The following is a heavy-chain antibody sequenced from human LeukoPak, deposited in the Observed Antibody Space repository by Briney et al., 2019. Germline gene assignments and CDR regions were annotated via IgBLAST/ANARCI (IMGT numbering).Heavy chain of an antibody. CDR2: ISSSSSYI. J-gene: IGHJ4*02. CDR3: ARRRIGRSTSGYYFDY. D-gene: IGHD2-15*01. Sequence: KTGGSLRLSCAASGFTFSGDSMNWVRQAPGQGLELVSSISSSSSYIYYADSVKGRFTISRDNAKNSLYLQMNSLRAEDTAVYYCARRRIGRSTSGYYFDYWGQGTLVTVSS. V-gene: IGHV3-21*01. CDR1: GFTFSGDS.